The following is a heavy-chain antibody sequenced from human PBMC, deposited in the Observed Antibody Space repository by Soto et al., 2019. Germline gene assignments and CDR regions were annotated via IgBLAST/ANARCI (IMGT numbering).Heavy chain of an antibody. CDR3: ARGRSTYYYDSSGYFFDY. Sequence: ASVKVSCKASGGTFSSYAISWVRQAPGQGLEWMGGIIPIFGTANYAQKFQGRVTITADKSTSTAYMELSSLRSEDTAVYYCARGRSTYYYDSSGYFFDYWGQGTLVTVSS. D-gene: IGHD3-22*01. J-gene: IGHJ4*02. V-gene: IGHV1-69*06. CDR1: GGTFSSYA. CDR2: IIPIFGTA.